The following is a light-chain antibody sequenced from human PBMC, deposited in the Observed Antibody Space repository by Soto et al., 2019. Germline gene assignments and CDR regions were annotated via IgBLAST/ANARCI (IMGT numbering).Light chain of an antibody. Sequence: QSVLTQPPSASGSPGQSVTISCTGTSSDVGGYNYVSWYQQHPGKAPKLMIYEVTKRPSGVPDRFSGSKSGNTASLTVSGLQAEDEADYYCSSYADNKNVVFGGGTKLTVL. CDR1: SSDVGGYNY. V-gene: IGLV2-8*01. CDR2: EVT. CDR3: SSYADNKNVV. J-gene: IGLJ2*01.